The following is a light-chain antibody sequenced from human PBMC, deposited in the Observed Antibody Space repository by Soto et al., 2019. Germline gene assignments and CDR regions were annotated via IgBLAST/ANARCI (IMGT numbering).Light chain of an antibody. J-gene: IGKJ2*01. V-gene: IGKV3D-15*01. CDR3: QQYNTWPPYT. CDR2: GAS. CDR1: QSVSNN. Sequence: EIVLTQSPGTLSLSPGGRATLSCRASQSVSNNYLAWYQQKPGQAPRLLIYGASNRATGIPPRFSGSGSGTEFTLTISSLQSEDFAVYYCQQYNTWPPYTFGQGTKVDIK.